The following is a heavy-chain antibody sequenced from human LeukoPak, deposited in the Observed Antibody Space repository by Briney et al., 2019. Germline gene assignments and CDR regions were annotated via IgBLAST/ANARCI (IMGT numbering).Heavy chain of an antibody. J-gene: IGHJ4*02. CDR3: ARGERPGYSSSWYVDY. CDR1: GFTFSSYS. CDR2: ISSSSSYI. Sequence: EGSLRLSCAASGFTFSSYSMNWVRQAPGKGLEWVSSISSSSSYIYYADSVKGRFTISRDNAKNSLYLQMNSLRAEDTAVYYCARGERPGYSSSWYVDYWGQGTLVTVSS. D-gene: IGHD6-13*01. V-gene: IGHV3-21*01.